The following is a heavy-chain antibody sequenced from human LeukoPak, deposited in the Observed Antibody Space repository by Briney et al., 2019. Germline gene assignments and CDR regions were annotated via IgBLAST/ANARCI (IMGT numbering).Heavy chain of an antibody. J-gene: IGHJ1*01. D-gene: IGHD6-13*01. CDR2: ITHGGSI. CDR3: ARALAAAVIN. Sequence: PSETLSLTCGVYGGSFSGHFYSWIRQPPGKGLEWIGEITHGGSINYNPSLKSRVAMSVDTSKNHFSLNLTSVTAADNGVYYCARALAAAVINWGQGTLVTVSS. V-gene: IGHV4-34*01. CDR1: GGSFSGHF.